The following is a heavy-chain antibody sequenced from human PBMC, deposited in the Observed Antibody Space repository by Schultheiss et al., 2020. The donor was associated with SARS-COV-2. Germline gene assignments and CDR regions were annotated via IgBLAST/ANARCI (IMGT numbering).Heavy chain of an antibody. D-gene: IGHD6-6*01. CDR2: IYYSGST. Sequence: SETLSLTCSVSGGSISSGGYYWSWIRQHPGKGLEWIGYIYYSGSTYYNPSLKSRVTTSIDTSKNQFSLKLSSVTAADTAVYYCARTGIAARRGFDYWGQGTLVTVSS. J-gene: IGHJ4*02. CDR1: GGSISSGGYY. V-gene: IGHV4-31*03. CDR3: ARTGIAARRGFDY.